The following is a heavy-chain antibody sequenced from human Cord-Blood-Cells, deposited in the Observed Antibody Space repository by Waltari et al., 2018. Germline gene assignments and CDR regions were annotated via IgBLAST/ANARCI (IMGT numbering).Heavy chain of an antibody. CDR1: GYTFTSDD. J-gene: IGHJ4*02. V-gene: IGHV1-8*01. Sequence: QVQLVQSGAEVKKPGASVKVSCKASGYTFTSDDINWVRQATGHGLEWMGWMNPNSGNTGYAQKFQGRVTMTRNTSISTAYMELSSLRSEDTAVYYCARGRVVGRWDLFSYWGQGTLVTVSS. D-gene: IGHD1-26*01. CDR2: MNPNSGNT. CDR3: ARGRVVGRWDLFSY.